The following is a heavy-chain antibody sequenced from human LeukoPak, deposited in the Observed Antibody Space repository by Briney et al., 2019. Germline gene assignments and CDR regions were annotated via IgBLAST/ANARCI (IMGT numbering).Heavy chain of an antibody. J-gene: IGHJ4*02. CDR3: ARQNDFRLDY. D-gene: IGHD3-3*01. CDR2: IYPGDSDT. V-gene: IGHV5-51*01. Sequence: PGESVRISCKGSGYTFSSYWIGWVRQMPGKGLEWMGIIYPGDSDTRYSPSLQGQVTISVDTSIGTAYLQWSSLKASDTAIYYCARQNDFRLDYWGQGTLVTVSS. CDR1: GYTFSSYW.